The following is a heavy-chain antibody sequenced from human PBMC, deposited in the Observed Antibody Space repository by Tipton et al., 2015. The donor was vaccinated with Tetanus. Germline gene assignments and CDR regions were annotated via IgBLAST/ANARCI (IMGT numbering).Heavy chain of an antibody. CDR2: SWYDGTDQ. J-gene: IGHJ4*02. CDR3: AREADCSGGSRFSGDFDN. CDR1: GFIFSSYG. V-gene: IGHV3-33*01. Sequence: SGFIFSSYGIHWVRQAPGKGLEWVAVSWYDGTDQYYADSVKGRFALSRDNSKNTLYLQMNSLRAEDTALYYCAREADCSGGSRFSGDFDNWGQGTQVTVSS. D-gene: IGHD2-15*01.